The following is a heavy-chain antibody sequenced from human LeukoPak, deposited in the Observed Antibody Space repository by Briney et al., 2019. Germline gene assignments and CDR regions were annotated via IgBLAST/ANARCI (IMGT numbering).Heavy chain of an antibody. CDR2: ISGSGGST. CDR1: GFTFSSYA. D-gene: IGHD4-23*01. CDR3: ASGGGNRYYFDY. V-gene: IGHV3-23*01. Sequence: GGSLRLSCAASGFTFSSYAMSWVRQAPGKGLEWVSAISGSGGSTYYADSVKGRFTISRDNSKNTLYLQMNSLRAEDTAVYYCASGGGNRYYFDYWGQGTLVTVSS. J-gene: IGHJ4*02.